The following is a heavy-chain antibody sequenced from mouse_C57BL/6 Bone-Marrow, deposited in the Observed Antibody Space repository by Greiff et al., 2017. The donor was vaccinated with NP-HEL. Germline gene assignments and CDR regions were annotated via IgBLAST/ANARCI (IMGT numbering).Heavy chain of an antibody. D-gene: IGHD2-4*01. Sequence: EVQLVESGGDLVKPGGSLKLSCAASGFTFSSYGMSWVRQTPDKRLEWVATISSGGSYTYYPDSVKGRFTISRDNAKNTLYLQMSSLKSEDTAMYDGARRGDYDGYFDYWGQGTTLTVSS. CDR2: ISSGGSYT. V-gene: IGHV5-6*01. CDR3: ARRGDYDGYFDY. J-gene: IGHJ2*01. CDR1: GFTFSSYG.